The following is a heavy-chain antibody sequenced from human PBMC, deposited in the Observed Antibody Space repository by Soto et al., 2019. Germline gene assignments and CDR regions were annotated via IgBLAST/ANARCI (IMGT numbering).Heavy chain of an antibody. CDR1: GGSVSSGSYY. J-gene: IGHJ4*02. CDR2: IYYSGST. D-gene: IGHD4-17*01. Sequence: SETLSLTCTVSGGSVSSGSYYWSWIRQPPGKGLEWIGYIYYSGSTNYNPSLKSRVTISVDTSKNQFSLKLSSVTAADTAVYYCPRVRYGGNCDSWGQGTLVTVSS. V-gene: IGHV4-61*01. CDR3: PRVRYGGNCDS.